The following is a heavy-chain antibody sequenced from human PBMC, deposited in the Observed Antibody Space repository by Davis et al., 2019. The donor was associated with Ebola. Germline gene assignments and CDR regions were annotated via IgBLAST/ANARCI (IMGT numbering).Heavy chain of an antibody. Sequence: PAGSLSLSCAASGFISTSYAMSWVRQAPGKGLEWVSSTSVRSITYHADSVKGRFTISRDNSKNTLYLQLNSLRAEDTAVYYCAKVHPPTTVTTGWFDPWGQGTLVTVSS. V-gene: IGHV3-23*01. J-gene: IGHJ5*02. CDR2: TSVRSIT. CDR1: GFISTSYA. D-gene: IGHD4-11*01. CDR3: AKVHPPTTVTTGWFDP.